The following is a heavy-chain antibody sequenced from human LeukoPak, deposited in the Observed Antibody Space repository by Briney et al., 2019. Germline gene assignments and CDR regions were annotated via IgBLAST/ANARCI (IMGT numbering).Heavy chain of an antibody. V-gene: IGHV3-23*01. CDR3: AKESPAFDC. Sequence: GGSLRLSCAASGFTFSDYAMTWVRRAPGKGLDWVSVISYSGDTTYYADSVKGRFTIPRDNSKNTLYLQMNGLRVEDTAVYYCAKESPAFDCWGQGTLVTVSS. J-gene: IGHJ4*02. CDR1: GFTFSDYA. CDR2: ISYSGDTT.